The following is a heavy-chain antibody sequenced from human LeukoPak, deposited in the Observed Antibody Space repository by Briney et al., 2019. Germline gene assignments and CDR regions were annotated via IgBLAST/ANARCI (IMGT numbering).Heavy chain of an antibody. V-gene: IGHV1-2*02. CDR3: ARTIAARLFGVGGRFDP. J-gene: IGHJ5*02. CDR1: GYTFTGYY. CDR2: INPNSGGT. Sequence: ASVKVSCKASGYTFTGYYMHWVRQAPGQGLEWMGWINPNSGGTNYAQRLQGRVTMTTDTSTSTAYMELRSLRSDDTAVYYCARTIAARLFGVGGRFDPWGQGTLVTVSS. D-gene: IGHD6-6*01.